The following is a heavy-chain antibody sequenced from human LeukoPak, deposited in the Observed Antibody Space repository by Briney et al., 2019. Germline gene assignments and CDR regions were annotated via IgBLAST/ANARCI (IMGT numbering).Heavy chain of an antibody. CDR2: ISYDGSNK. J-gene: IGHJ4*02. CDR3: ARAHIAVAGTADY. V-gene: IGHV3-30*04. D-gene: IGHD6-19*01. Sequence: GGSLRLSCAASGFTFSSYAMHWVRQAPGKGLEWVAVISYDGSNKYYADSVKGRLTISRDNSKNTLYLQMNSLRAEDTAVYYCARAHIAVAGTADYWGQGTLVTVSS. CDR1: GFTFSSYA.